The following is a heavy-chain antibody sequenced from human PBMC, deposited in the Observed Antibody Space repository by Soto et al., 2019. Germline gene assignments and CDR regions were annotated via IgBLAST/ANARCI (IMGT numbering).Heavy chain of an antibody. V-gene: IGHV3-23*01. D-gene: IGHD1-26*01. CDR2: ISGSGGST. J-gene: IGHJ3*02. CDR1: GFTFSSYA. CDR3: AKAGIVGATAERDAFDI. Sequence: PGGSLRLSCAASGFTFSSYAMSWVRQAPGKGLEWVSAISGSGGSTYYADSVKGRFTISRDNSKNTLYLQMNSLRAEDTAVYYCAKAGIVGATAERDAFDIWGQGTMVTVSS.